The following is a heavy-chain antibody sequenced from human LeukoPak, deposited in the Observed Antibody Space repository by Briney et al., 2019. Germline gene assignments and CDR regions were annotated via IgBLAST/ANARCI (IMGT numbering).Heavy chain of an antibody. J-gene: IGHJ4*02. D-gene: IGHD3-10*01. CDR3: AKSYMVRQYCFDY. CDR1: GFTFSSYS. V-gene: IGHV3-30*18. Sequence: GGSLRLSCAASGFTFSSYSMNWVRQAPGKGLEWVAVISYDGSNKYYADSVKGRFTISRDNSKNTLYLQMNSLRAEDTAVYYCAKSYMVRQYCFDYWGQGTLVTVSS. CDR2: ISYDGSNK.